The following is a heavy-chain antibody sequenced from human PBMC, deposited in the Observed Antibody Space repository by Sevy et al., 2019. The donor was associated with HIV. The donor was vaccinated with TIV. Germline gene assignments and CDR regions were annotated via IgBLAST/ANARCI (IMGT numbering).Heavy chain of an antibody. CDR1: GGSISTSSYY. J-gene: IGHJ5*02. D-gene: IGHD3-16*01. V-gene: IGHV4-39*01. Sequence: SETLSLTCTVSGGSISTSSYYWGWIRQPPGKGLEWIGNSFYSGTTYYNPSLKSRVTISVDTSKNQFSLKLSSVTAADTAVYYCARLASXLRDNWSDPWCQGTLVTVSS. CDR3: ARLASXLRDNWSDP. CDR2: SFYSGTT.